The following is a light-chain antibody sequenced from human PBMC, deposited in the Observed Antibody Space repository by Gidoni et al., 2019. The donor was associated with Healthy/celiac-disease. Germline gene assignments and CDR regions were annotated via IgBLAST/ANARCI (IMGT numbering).Light chain of an antibody. Sequence: DIQMTQSPSSLSASVGDRVTITCQASQDISNYLKWYQQKPGKAPKLLIYDASNLETGVPSRFSGSGSGTDFTCTISSLQPEDIATYYCLQRITFGQGTRLEIK. CDR1: QDISNY. CDR2: DAS. V-gene: IGKV1-33*01. CDR3: LQRIT. J-gene: IGKJ5*01.